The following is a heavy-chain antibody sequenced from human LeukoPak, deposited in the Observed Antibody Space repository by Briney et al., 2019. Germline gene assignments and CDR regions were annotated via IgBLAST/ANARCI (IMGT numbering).Heavy chain of an antibody. J-gene: IGHJ3*01. D-gene: IGHD5-24*01. Sequence: GGSLRLSCAASGFTFSTYAMTWVRQAPGKGLEWVSAISGSGGSTYYADSVKGRFTISRDNSKDTLFLQMNSLRAEDTAIYYCARDIQLSTWGLGTMVTVSS. CDR2: ISGSGGST. CDR3: ARDIQLST. CDR1: GFTFSTYA. V-gene: IGHV3-23*01.